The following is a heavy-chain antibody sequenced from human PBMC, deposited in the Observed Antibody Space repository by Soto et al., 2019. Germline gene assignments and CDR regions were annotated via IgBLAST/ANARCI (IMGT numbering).Heavy chain of an antibody. J-gene: IGHJ4*02. D-gene: IGHD3-3*01. CDR2: IDHSGYT. Sequence: SETLSLTCTVSGGSFNSGGYYWSWIRQHPGKGLEWLGYIDHSGYTFYNPSLQSRIILSMDTSKNQFSLKLSSATAADTAVYFCARKQAGFFYGIDYWGQGTLVTVS. CDR1: GGSFNSGGYY. V-gene: IGHV4-31*02. CDR3: ARKQAGFFYGIDY.